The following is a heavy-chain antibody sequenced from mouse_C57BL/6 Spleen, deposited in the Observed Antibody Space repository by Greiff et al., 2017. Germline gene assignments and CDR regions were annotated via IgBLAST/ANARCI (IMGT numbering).Heavy chain of an antibody. J-gene: IGHJ1*03. CDR2: IHPNSGST. V-gene: IGHV1-64*01. Sequence: VQLQQPGAELVKPGASVKLSCKASGYTFTSYWMHWVKQRPGQGLEWIGRIHPNSGSTNYNEKFKSKATLTVDKSSSTAYMQLSSLTSEDSAVYYCARSGPGGYLDVWGTGTTVTVSS. CDR1: GYTFTSYW. CDR3: ARSGPGGYLDV. D-gene: IGHD3-2*02.